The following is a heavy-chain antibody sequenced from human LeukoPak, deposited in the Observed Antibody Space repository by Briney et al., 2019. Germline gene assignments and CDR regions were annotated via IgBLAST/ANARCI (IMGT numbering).Heavy chain of an antibody. J-gene: IGHJ4*02. CDR1: VGSISSYY. D-gene: IGHD5-12*01. Sequence: SVTLSLTCTVSVGSISSYYWSWIPQPPGKGLVWIGYFYYSGGTNYNPSLKSRVTISVTTSKNQFSLKLSSVTAADTAVYYCASISGYDDYYFDYWGQGTLVTVSS. CDR3: ASISGYDDYYFDY. CDR2: FYYSGGT. V-gene: IGHV4-59*07.